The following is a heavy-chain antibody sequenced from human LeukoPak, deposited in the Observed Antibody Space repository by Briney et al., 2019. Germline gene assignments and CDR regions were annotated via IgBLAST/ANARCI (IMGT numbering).Heavy chain of an antibody. CDR1: GFTFSLYW. V-gene: IGHV3-7*01. J-gene: IGHJ5*02. CDR3: ARKRGTGTTGWFDP. Sequence: PGGSLRLPSAASGFTFSLYWMSWVRQPPGKGLEWVASIKEDGSEKYYVDSVKGRFTISRDNAKNSLYLQMNSLRAEDTAVYYCARKRGTGTTGWFDPWGQGTLVTVSS. CDR2: IKEDGSEK. D-gene: IGHD1-7*01.